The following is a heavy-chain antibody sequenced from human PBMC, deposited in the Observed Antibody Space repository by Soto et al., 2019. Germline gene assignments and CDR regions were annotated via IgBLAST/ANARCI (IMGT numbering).Heavy chain of an antibody. Sequence: QLQLQESGPGLVKPSETLSLTCSVSGGSISSGDYCCAWIRQPPGKGLEWIGSLCYSGRTYDSPSLKSRVTMSVDTSNNQFSLKLSSVTAADTAVYHCARLVTTSQGVPGLKWFDPWGQGSLVTVSS. D-gene: IGHD3-22*01. V-gene: IGHV4-39*01. CDR3: ARLVTTSQGVPGLKWFDP. CDR1: GGSISSGDYC. J-gene: IGHJ5*02. CDR2: LCYSGRT.